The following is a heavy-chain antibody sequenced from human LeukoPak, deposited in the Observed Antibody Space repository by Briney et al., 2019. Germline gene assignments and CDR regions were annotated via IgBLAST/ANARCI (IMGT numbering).Heavy chain of an antibody. D-gene: IGHD2-8*01. CDR1: GFTFSSYW. CDR2: IKQDGSEK. J-gene: IGHJ6*02. V-gene: IGHV3-7*03. CDR3: ARDPRHAHYYYGMDV. Sequence: GGSLRLSCAASGFTFSSYWMSWVRQAPGKGLEWVANIKQDGSEKYYVDSVKGRFTISRDNAKNSLYLQMNSLRAEDTAVYYCARDPRHAHYYYGMDVWGQGTTVTVSS.